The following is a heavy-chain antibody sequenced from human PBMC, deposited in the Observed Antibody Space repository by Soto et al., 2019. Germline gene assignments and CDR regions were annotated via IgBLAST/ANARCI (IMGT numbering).Heavy chain of an antibody. D-gene: IGHD1-1*01. CDR2: ISYDGSSK. V-gene: IGHV3-30*03. J-gene: IGHJ4*02. CDR1: GFNFRTYG. Sequence: VRLVESGGGVVQPGTSLRLSCAASGFNFRTYGMHRARQAPGKGLEWVALISYDGSSKYYADSVKGRLTISRDNSKNTLYLQWNSLRGEDTAVYYCAGGWNYFDYWGQGTLVTVSS. CDR3: AGGWNYFDY.